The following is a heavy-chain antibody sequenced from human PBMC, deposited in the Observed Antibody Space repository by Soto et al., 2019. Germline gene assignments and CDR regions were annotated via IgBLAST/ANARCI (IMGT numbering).Heavy chain of an antibody. Sequence: ETLSLTCTVSGASITSSYWSWIRQSPGKGLEWIAYVYHTGATNYNPSLKSRVTISLDTSKSQFSLNLTSLSTADTAVYFCARGGNRYSNVASGVGGFDYWGQGSLVTVSS. CDR3: ARGGNRYSNVASGVGGFDY. D-gene: IGHD5-12*01. CDR2: VYHTGAT. CDR1: GASITSSY. V-gene: IGHV4-59*01. J-gene: IGHJ4*02.